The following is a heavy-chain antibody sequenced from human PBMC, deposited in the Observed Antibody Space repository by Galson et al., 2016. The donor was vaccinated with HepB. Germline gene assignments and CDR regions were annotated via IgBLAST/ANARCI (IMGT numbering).Heavy chain of an antibody. Sequence: SLRLSCAASGFTFNTYAMAWVRQTPGKGLEWVSGISRSGDYTFYAVSVRGRFTISRDNSKNTVYLQMNSLRAEDTAIYYCAKYEGGQNGDEYFGDYWGQGTLVTVSS. D-gene: IGHD4-17*01. CDR2: ISRSGDYT. J-gene: IGHJ4*02. CDR1: GFTFNTYA. V-gene: IGHV3-23*01. CDR3: AKYEGGQNGDEYFGDY.